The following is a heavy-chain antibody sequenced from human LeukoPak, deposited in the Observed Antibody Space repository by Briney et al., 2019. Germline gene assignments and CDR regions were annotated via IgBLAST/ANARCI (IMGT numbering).Heavy chain of an antibody. CDR1: GFTFSSYG. Sequence: GGSLRLSCAASGFTFSSYGMHWVRQAPGKGLEWVAVIWYDGSNKCYADSVKGRFTISRDNSKNTLYLQMNSLRAEDTAVCYCAGDYGEYYYGMDVWGQGTTVTVSS. CDR2: IWYDGSNK. J-gene: IGHJ6*02. V-gene: IGHV3-33*01. D-gene: IGHD4-17*01. CDR3: AGDYGEYYYGMDV.